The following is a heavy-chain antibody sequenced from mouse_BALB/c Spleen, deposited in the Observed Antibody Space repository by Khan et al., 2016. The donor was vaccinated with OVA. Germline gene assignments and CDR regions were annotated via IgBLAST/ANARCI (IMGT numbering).Heavy chain of an antibody. Sequence: QVQLQQSGVELAKPGASVKMSCKASGYTFTTYWMHWVKQRPGQGLEWIGYINPTSGYTDYNEKFKDRATLSADRSSSPAYMQLSSLTSEDSAVYYCTRDRIDYWGQGTTLTVSS. CDR1: GYTFTTYW. CDR2: INPTSGYT. J-gene: IGHJ2*01. V-gene: IGHV1-7*01. CDR3: TRDRIDY.